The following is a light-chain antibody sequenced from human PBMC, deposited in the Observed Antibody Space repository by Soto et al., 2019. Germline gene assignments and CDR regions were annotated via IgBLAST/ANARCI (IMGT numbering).Light chain of an antibody. Sequence: QSVLTQPASVSGSPGQSISISCTGTDNDVGGYTFVSWYQQHPDKVPKLVIFDVNRRPSGVSDRFSGSKSVNAASLTISGLQAEDEADYYCCSYTATTTYVFGTGTKVTVL. V-gene: IGLV2-14*03. CDR3: CSYTATTTYV. J-gene: IGLJ1*01. CDR2: DVN. CDR1: DNDVGGYTF.